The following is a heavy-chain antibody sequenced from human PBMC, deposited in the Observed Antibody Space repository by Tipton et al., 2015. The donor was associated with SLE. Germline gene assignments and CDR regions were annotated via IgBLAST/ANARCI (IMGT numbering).Heavy chain of an antibody. V-gene: IGHV4-59*01. CDR1: GGSISSYY. D-gene: IGHD6-13*01. CDR3: AAATGNFDS. Sequence: TLSLTCTFSGGSISSYYWTWIRQPPGKGLEWIGYFFHSGITNYNPALKSRVTISMDTSKNQFSLRLSSVTTADTAVYYCAAATGNFDSWVQATLVTVSS. CDR2: FFHSGIT. J-gene: IGHJ4*02.